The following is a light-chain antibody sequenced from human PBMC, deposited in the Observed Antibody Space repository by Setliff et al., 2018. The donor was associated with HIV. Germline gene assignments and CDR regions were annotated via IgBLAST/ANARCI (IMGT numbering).Light chain of an antibody. V-gene: IGLV2-14*01. J-gene: IGLJ2*01. CDR3: SSYTISNTHVL. CDR1: SSDVGGYNY. Sequence: QSALTQPASVSGSPGQSITISCTGTSSDVGGYNYVSWYQQHPGKAPKLMIYEVTYRPSGVSNRFSGSKSGNTASLTISGLQAEDEADYYCSSYTISNTHVLFGGGTKSPS. CDR2: EVT.